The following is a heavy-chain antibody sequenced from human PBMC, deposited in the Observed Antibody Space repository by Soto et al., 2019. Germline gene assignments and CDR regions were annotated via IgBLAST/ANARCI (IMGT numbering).Heavy chain of an antibody. D-gene: IGHD6-13*01. V-gene: IGHV3-30*03. Sequence: GGSLILSCAACGFTFSSYFMHWVRQAPGKGLEWVAVISYDGSNKYYADSVKGRFTISRDNSKNSVFLQMNRLKTDDTAVYYCTRVRLSSSRSYDYWGQGILVTVSS. J-gene: IGHJ4*02. CDR3: TRVRLSSSRSYDY. CDR2: ISYDGSNK. CDR1: GFTFSSYF.